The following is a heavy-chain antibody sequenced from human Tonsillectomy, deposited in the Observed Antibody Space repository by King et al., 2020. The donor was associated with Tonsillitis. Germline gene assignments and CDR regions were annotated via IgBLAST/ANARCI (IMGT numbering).Heavy chain of an antibody. V-gene: IGHV4-34*01. CDR3: ARSGWVNNYDSSGYPDY. D-gene: IGHD3-22*01. J-gene: IGHJ4*02. CDR2: INHIGST. CDR1: GGSFSGYF. Sequence: VQLQQWGAGLLKPSENLSLTCAVYGGSFSGYFWSWIRQPPGKWLEWIGEINHIGSTNYNPALKSRVIISVDTSKNKFSLKLSSVTAADTAVYYCARSGWVNNYDSSGYPDYWGQGTLVTVSS.